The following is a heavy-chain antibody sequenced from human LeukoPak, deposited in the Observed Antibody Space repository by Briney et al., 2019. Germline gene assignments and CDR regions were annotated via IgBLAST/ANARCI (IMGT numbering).Heavy chain of an antibody. Sequence: PSETLPLTCTVSGGSISSYYWSWIRQPAGKGLEWIGRIYTSGSTNYNPSLKSRVTMSVDTSKNQFSPKLSSVTAADTAVYYCARDALQLWDAFDIWGQGTMVTVSS. J-gene: IGHJ3*02. CDR3: ARDALQLWDAFDI. CDR2: IYTSGST. V-gene: IGHV4-4*07. D-gene: IGHD5-18*01. CDR1: GGSISSYY.